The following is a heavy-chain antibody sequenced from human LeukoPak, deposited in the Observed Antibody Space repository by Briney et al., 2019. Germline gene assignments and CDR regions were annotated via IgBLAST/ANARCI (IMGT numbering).Heavy chain of an antibody. Sequence: GASVKVSCKASGYTFTGYYMHWVRQAPGQGLEWMGWINPNSGGTNYAQKFQGRVTMTRDTSISTAYTELSRLRSDDTAVYYCARAGDLITMVRGDTNWFDPWGQGTLVTVSS. CDR1: GYTFTGYY. V-gene: IGHV1-2*02. CDR3: ARAGDLITMVRGDTNWFDP. CDR2: INPNSGGT. J-gene: IGHJ5*02. D-gene: IGHD3-10*01.